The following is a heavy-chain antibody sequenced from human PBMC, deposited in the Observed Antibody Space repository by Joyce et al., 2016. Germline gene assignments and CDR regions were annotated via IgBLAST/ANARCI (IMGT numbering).Heavy chain of an antibody. V-gene: IGHV3-33*01. CDR3: ARDTVDCSSTSCYTFWSGLAYAFDI. D-gene: IGHD2-2*02. CDR2: KWHDGGNK. CDR1: GFTFSTYG. J-gene: IGHJ3*02. Sequence: QVQLVESGGGVVQPGRSLRLSCAASGFTFSTYGMHWVRQAPGKGLGWVSVKWHDGGNKYDADSVKGRFTISRDNSKNTLYLQMNSLRAEDTAVYYCARDTVDCSSTSCYTFWSGLAYAFDIWGQGTMVTVSS.